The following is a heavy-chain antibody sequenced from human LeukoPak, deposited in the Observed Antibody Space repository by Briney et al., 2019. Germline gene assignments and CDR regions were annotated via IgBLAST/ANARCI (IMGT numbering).Heavy chain of an antibody. J-gene: IGHJ5*02. Sequence: PGGSLRLSCAASGFTVSSNYMSWVRQAPGKGLEWVSVIYSGGSTYYADSVKGRFTISRDNSKNTLYLQMNSLRAEDTAVYYCARDGAYDFWSGYYFFGDAGNWFDPWGQGTLVTVSS. CDR3: ARDGAYDFWSGYYFFGDAGNWFDP. CDR1: GFTVSSNY. D-gene: IGHD3-3*01. V-gene: IGHV3-53*01. CDR2: IYSGGST.